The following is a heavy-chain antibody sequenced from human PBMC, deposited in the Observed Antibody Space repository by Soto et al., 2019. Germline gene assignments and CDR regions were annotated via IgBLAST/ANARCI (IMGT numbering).Heavy chain of an antibody. J-gene: IGHJ5*02. CDR1: GYTFTSYD. CDR2: MIPICGTT. Sequence: SLKVSCKASGYTFTSYDISWVRQATGQGLEWMGWMIPICGTTDYAQKFQGRVTITADESTSTAYMELSSLRSEDTAVYYCASFVSPWGQGTLVTVSS. CDR3: ASFVSP. V-gene: IGHV1-69*13.